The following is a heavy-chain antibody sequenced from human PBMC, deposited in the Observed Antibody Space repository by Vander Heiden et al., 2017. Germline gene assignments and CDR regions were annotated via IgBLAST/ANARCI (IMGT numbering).Heavy chain of an antibody. CDR3: ARSVEGSHDY. J-gene: IGHJ4*02. CDR2: MTSDTRTI. CDR1: GFNFRVYS. Sequence: EVQLVESGGGLVQPGGSVRLACAAAGFNFRVYSMNWIRQAPGKGLEWISYMTSDTRTIHYADSVKGRFTISRDNDKYSLYLQMNSLRDEDTAVYYCARSVEGSHDYWGKGALVIVSS. D-gene: IGHD6-13*01. V-gene: IGHV3-48*02.